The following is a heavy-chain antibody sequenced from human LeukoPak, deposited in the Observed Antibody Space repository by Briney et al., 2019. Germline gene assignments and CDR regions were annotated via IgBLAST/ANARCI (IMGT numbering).Heavy chain of an antibody. CDR3: ARWGEDIVVVTSHNWFDP. D-gene: IGHD2-2*01. J-gene: IGHJ5*02. CDR1: GFTFSSYA. CDR2: ISYDGSNK. Sequence: HSGGSLRLSCAASGFTFSSYAMHWVRQAPGKGLEWVAVISYDGSNKYYADSVKGRFTISRDNSKNTLYLQMNSLRAEDTAVYYCARWGEDIVVVTSHNWFDPWGQGTLVTVSS. V-gene: IGHV3-30*01.